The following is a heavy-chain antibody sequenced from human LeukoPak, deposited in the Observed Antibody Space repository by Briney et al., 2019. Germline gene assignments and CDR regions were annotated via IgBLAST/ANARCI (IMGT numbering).Heavy chain of an antibody. V-gene: IGHV1-69*05. CDR2: IIPIFGTA. J-gene: IGHJ6*03. CDR3: ARVPSGITYYMDV. CDR1: GGTFSSYA. D-gene: IGHD3-10*01. Sequence: WASVKVSCKASGGTFSSYAISWVRQAPGQGLEWMGGIIPIFGTANYAQKFQGRVTITTDESTSTAYMELSSLRSEDTAVYYCARVPSGITYYMDVWGKGTTVTVSS.